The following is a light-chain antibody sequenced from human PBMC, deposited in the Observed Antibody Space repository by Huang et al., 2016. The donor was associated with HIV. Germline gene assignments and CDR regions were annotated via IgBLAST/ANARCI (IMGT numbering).Light chain of an antibody. Sequence: EIVLTQSPATLSLSPGERATLSCGASQSVSSSYLAWYQQNPGLAPRLLSYDASSRATGIPDRFSGSGSGTDFTLTISRLEPEDFAVYYCQQYGSSPITFGQGTRLEIK. CDR1: QSVSSSY. V-gene: IGKV3D-20*01. J-gene: IGKJ5*01. CDR2: DAS. CDR3: QQYGSSPIT.